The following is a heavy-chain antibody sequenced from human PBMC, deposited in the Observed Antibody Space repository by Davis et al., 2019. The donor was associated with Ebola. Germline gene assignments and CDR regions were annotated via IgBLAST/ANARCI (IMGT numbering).Heavy chain of an antibody. V-gene: IGHV3-23*01. CDR2: ISGSGGST. J-gene: IGHJ6*04. CDR1: GFTFSSYA. CDR3: AKSGLSFGVVKYHYGMDV. Sequence: GGSLRLSCAASGFTFSSYAMSWVRQAPGKGLEWVSAISGSGGSTYYADSVKGRITIPRDNSKNTLYLQMNSLRAEDTAVYYCAKSGLSFGVVKYHYGMDVWGKGTTVTVSS. D-gene: IGHD3-3*01.